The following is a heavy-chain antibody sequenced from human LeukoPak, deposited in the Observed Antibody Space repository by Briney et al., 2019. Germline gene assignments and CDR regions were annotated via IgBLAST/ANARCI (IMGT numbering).Heavy chain of an antibody. J-gene: IGHJ4*02. Sequence: SETLSLTCTDSGGSISSSSYYWGWIRQPPGKGLEWIGSIYYSGSTYYNPSLKSRVTISVDTSKNQFSLKLSSVTAADTAVYYCARNYYDSSGYYYFYLDYWGQGTLVTVSS. CDR1: GGSISSSSYY. CDR2: IYYSGST. CDR3: ARNYYDSSGYYYFYLDY. V-gene: IGHV4-39*07. D-gene: IGHD3-22*01.